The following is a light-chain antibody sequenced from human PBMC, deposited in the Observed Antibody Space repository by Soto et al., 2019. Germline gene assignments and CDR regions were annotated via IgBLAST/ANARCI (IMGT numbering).Light chain of an antibody. CDR1: SSDVGGYNY. V-gene: IGLV2-11*01. CDR2: DVS. Sequence: QSALTQPRSVSGSPRQSVTISCTGTSSDVGGYNYVSWYQQHPGKAPKVMIYDVSERPSGVPDRFSGSKSGNTASLTISGFQAEDEADYYCCSYAGSPRYVFGTGTQLTVL. J-gene: IGLJ1*01. CDR3: CSYAGSPRYV.